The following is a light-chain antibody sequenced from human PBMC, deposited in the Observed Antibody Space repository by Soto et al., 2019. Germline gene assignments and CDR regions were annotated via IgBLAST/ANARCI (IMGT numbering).Light chain of an antibody. J-gene: IGKJ1*01. V-gene: IGKV1-5*01. CDR2: DAS. CDR1: QSISIW. CDR3: QQYQTLWT. Sequence: DIQMTQSPSTLSASVGDRVTITCRASQSISIWLAWYQQKPGKAPDLLIYDASTLESGVPSRFSGSGSGTEFTLTITSLQPDDFATYYCQQYQTLWTFGQGTKV.